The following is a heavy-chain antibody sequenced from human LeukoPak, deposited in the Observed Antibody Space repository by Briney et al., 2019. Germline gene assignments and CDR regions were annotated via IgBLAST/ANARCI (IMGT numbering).Heavy chain of an antibody. CDR2: IYYSGST. J-gene: IGHJ4*02. CDR3: ASMVRGVIIKI. Sequence: SETLSLTCTVSGGSISSYYWSWIRQPPGKGLEWIGYIYYSGSTNYNPSLKSRVTISVGTSKNQFSLKLSSVTAADTAVYYCASMVRGVIIKIWGQGTLVTVSS. CDR1: GGSISSYY. V-gene: IGHV4-59*01. D-gene: IGHD3-10*01.